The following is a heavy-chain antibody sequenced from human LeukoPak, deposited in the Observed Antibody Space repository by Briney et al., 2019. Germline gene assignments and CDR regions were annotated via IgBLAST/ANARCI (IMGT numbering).Heavy chain of an antibody. J-gene: IGHJ4*02. D-gene: IGHD3-10*01. CDR2: ISGSGGST. V-gene: IGHV3-23*01. CDR1: GFTFSSYA. Sequence: PGGSLRLSCAASGFTFSSYAMSWVRQAPGKGLEWVSAISGSGGSTYYADSVKGRFTISRDNSKNTLYLQMNSLRAEDTALYYCAKDRAMVRGLLFDYWGQGTLVTVSS. CDR3: AKDRAMVRGLLFDY.